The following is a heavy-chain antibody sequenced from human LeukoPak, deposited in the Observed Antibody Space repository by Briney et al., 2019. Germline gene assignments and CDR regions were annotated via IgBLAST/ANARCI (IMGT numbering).Heavy chain of an antibody. J-gene: IGHJ4*02. D-gene: IGHD3-16*02. CDR1: GGSISSYY. CDR2: IYTSGST. Sequence: SETLSLTCTVSGGSISSYYWSWIRQPAGKGLEWIGRIYTSGSTNYNPSLKSRVTISVDTSKNQFSLKLSSVTAADTAVYYCAREIVSYDYVWGSYRYQPFDYWGQGTLVTVSS. V-gene: IGHV4-4*07. CDR3: AREIVSYDYVWGSYRYQPFDY.